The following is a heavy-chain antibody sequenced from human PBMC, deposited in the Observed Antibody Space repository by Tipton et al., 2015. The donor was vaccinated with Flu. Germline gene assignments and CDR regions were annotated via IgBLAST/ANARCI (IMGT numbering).Heavy chain of an antibody. CDR2: TFDRGST. Sequence: TLSLTCSVSGASISSYYWSWIRQPPGKGLEWIGYTFDRGSTYYNPSLKSRVTISLDTSKNLFSLKLNSVTAADTALYYCARQDGHRGSDAFDIWGQGTTVTVSS. J-gene: IGHJ3*02. V-gene: IGHV4-59*08. D-gene: IGHD3-10*01. CDR1: GASISSYY. CDR3: ARQDGHRGSDAFDI.